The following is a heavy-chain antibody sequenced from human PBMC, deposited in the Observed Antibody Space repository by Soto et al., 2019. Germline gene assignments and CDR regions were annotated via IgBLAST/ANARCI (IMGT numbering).Heavy chain of an antibody. J-gene: IGHJ6*02. D-gene: IGHD3-16*01. CDR1: GFTFDDYA. Sequence: EMQLVESGGGLVQPGMSLRLSCAASGFTFDDYAMYWVRQVPGKGLEWVSGISWNSGRIGYVDSVKGRFTISRDNDKKSLYLRVNSVRPEDTAFSYCTKARLWGGDGYNSYYYNAMDVWGPGTTVTVSS. V-gene: IGHV3-9*01. CDR2: ISWNSGRI. CDR3: TKARLWGGDGYNSYYYNAMDV.